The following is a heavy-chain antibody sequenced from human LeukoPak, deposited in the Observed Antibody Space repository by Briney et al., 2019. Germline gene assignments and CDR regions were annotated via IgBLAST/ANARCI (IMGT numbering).Heavy chain of an antibody. V-gene: IGHV3-74*01. CDR2: INSDGSST. CDR3: ARGGYYYDSSGSGMDV. CDR1: GFTFSSYW. D-gene: IGHD3-22*01. Sequence: GGPLRLSCAASGFTFSSYWMHWVRQAPGKGLVWVSRINSDGSSTSYADSVKGRFTISRDNAKNTLYLQMNSQRAEDTAVYYCARGGYYYDSSGSGMDVWGQGTTVTVSS. J-gene: IGHJ6*02.